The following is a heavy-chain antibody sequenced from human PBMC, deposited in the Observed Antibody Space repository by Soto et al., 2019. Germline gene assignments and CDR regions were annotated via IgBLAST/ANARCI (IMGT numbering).Heavy chain of an antibody. J-gene: IGHJ3*02. CDR1: GYTFTSYA. Sequence: ASVKVSCKASGYTFTSYAMHWVRQAPGQRLEWMGWINAGNGNTKYSQKFQGRVTITRDTSASTAYMELSSLRSEDTAVYYCAREMVRGVIFAFDIWGQWTMVTVSS. CDR2: INAGNGNT. V-gene: IGHV1-3*01. CDR3: AREMVRGVIFAFDI. D-gene: IGHD3-10*01.